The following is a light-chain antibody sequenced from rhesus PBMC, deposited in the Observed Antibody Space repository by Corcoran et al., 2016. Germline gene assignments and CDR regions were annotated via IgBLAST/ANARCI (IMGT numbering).Light chain of an antibody. CDR2: AAS. J-gene: IGKJ3*01. Sequence: DIQMAQSPSSLSASVGDRVTVTCRASQGLNKELSWYHQKPGKAPTLLIYAASTLQTGVSSRFRGSASGTDYTLTISSLQPEDVATYDCLQDHTPPFTFGPGTKLEIK. CDR3: LQDHTPPFT. CDR1: QGLNKE. V-gene: IGKV1-94*01.